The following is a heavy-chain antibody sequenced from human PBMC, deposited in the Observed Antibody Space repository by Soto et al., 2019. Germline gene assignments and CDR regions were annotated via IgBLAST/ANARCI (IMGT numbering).Heavy chain of an antibody. CDR2: ISISSRTI. V-gene: IGHV3-48*02. CDR1: GFTFRSYS. Sequence: GGSLRLSCAASGFTFRSYSMNWVRQAPGKGLEWVSYISISSRTIYYADSVKGRFTISRDDAKNSLYLQMNSLRDEDMSVYYCARDNGIAGSFDPWGQGTLVTVSS. CDR3: ARDNGIAGSFDP. D-gene: IGHD6-13*01. J-gene: IGHJ5*02.